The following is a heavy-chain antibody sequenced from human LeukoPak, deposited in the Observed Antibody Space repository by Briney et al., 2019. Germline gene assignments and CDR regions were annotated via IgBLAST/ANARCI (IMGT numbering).Heavy chain of an antibody. Sequence: PSETLSLTCAVYGGSFSGYYWSWIRQPPGKGLEWIGEINHSGSTNYNPSLKSRVTISVDTSKNQFSLKLSSVTAADTAVYYCARGNYYDYVWGSYRRHYFDYWGQGTLVTVSS. V-gene: IGHV4-34*01. CDR3: ARGNYYDYVWGSYRRHYFDY. J-gene: IGHJ4*02. CDR2: INHSGST. D-gene: IGHD3-16*02. CDR1: GGSFSGYY.